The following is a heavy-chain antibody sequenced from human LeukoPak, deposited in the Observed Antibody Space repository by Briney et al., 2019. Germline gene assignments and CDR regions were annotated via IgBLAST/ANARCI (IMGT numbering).Heavy chain of an antibody. D-gene: IGHD3-22*01. CDR3: ARDGGDYYDSSGYRH. CDR1: GGTFSSYA. J-gene: IGHJ4*02. Sequence: GSSVKVSCKASGGTFSSYAISWVRPAPGQGLEWMGRIIPIFGTANYAQKFQGRVTITTDESTSTAYMELSSLRSEDTAVYYCARDGGDYYDSSGYRHWGQGTLVTVSS. CDR2: IIPIFGTA. V-gene: IGHV1-69*05.